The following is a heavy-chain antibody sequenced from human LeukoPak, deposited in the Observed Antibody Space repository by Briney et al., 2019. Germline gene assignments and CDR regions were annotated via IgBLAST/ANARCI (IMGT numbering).Heavy chain of an antibody. J-gene: IGHJ4*02. Sequence: GRFLRLSCAASGFTFSSYAMRWVRQAPGKGLEWVAVIWYDGSNKYYADSVKGRFTISRDNSKNTLYLQMNSLRAKDTAVYCCARSGVYSGYDFQYSFDYWGQGTLVPVS. D-gene: IGHD5-12*01. CDR3: ARSGVYSGYDFQYSFDY. CDR1: GFTFSSYA. CDR2: IWYDGSNK. V-gene: IGHV3-33*01.